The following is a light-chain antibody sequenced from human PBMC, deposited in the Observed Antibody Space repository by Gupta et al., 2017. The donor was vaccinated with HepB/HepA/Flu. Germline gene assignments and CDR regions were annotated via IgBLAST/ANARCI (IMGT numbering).Light chain of an antibody. J-gene: IGKJ5*01. Sequence: IVLTQSPATLSLSPGERATLSCRASQSVSIYLAWYQQKPGQAPRLLIYDASNRTTGIPARFSGRGSGTDFTLTISSLEPEDFAVYYCQQRSDWPPAITFGQGTRLEIK. CDR2: DAS. CDR1: QSVSIY. CDR3: QQRSDWPPAIT. V-gene: IGKV3-11*01.